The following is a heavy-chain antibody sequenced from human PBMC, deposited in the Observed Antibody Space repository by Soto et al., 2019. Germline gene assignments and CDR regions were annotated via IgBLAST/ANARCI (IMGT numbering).Heavy chain of an antibody. D-gene: IGHD1-26*01. Sequence: GGSLRLSCAASGFTFSSYAMHWVRQAPGKGLGYVSAISSNGGSTYYANSVKGRFTISRDNSKNTLYLQMGSLRAEDMAVYYCARDGATDYYYYYYMDVWGKGTTVTVSS. CDR1: GFTFSSYA. CDR2: ISSNGGST. CDR3: ARDGATDYYYYYYMDV. J-gene: IGHJ6*03. V-gene: IGHV3-64*01.